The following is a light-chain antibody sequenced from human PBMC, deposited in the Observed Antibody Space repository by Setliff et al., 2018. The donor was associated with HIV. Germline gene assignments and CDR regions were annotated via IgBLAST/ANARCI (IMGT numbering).Light chain of an antibody. J-gene: IGLJ2*01. CDR2: EVS. Sequence: QSVLTQPASVSGSPGQSIAISCTGTGSDVGAYNYVSWYQQHAGKAPKVIIYEVSNRPSGVSNRFSGSKSGNTASLTISGLQAEDEGDYYCSSFTSSDTVVFGGGTKVTV. CDR1: GSDVGAYNY. CDR3: SSFTSSDTVV. V-gene: IGLV2-14*01.